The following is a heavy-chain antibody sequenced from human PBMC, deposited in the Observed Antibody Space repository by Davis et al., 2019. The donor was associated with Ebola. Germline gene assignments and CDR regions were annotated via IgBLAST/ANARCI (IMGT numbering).Heavy chain of an antibody. J-gene: IGHJ6*02. Sequence: AASVKVSCKASGYTFTSYYMHWVRQAPRQGLKWMGIINPSGGSTSYAQKFQGRVTMTRDTSTSTVYMELSSLRSEDTAVYYCARELAVRGIAARLYYYYGMDVWGQGTTVTVSS. V-gene: IGHV1-46*01. D-gene: IGHD6-6*01. CDR1: GYTFTSYY. CDR2: INPSGGST. CDR3: ARELAVRGIAARLYYYYGMDV.